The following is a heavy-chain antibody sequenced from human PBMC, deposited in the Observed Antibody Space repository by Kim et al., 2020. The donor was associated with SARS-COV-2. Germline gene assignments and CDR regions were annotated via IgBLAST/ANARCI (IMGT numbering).Heavy chain of an antibody. CDR1: GGSISSSNW. D-gene: IGHD6-19*01. Sequence: SETLSLTCAVSGGSISSSNWWSWVRQPPGKGLEWIGEIYHSGSTNYNPSLKSRVTISVDKSKNQISLKLSSVTAADTAVYYCARNPGYSSGWHPDYWGQGTLVTVSS. V-gene: IGHV4-4*02. CDR2: IYHSGST. CDR3: ARNPGYSSGWHPDY. J-gene: IGHJ4*02.